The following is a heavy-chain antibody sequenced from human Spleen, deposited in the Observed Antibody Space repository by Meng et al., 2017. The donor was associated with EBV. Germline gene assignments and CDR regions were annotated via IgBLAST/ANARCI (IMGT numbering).Heavy chain of an antibody. Sequence: QVELVQSGAEVKKPGASVKVSCKASGYSFTSYYLHWVRQAPGQGLEWMGVINPGGGSTTYAQKFQGRVTMTRDTSITTAYTDLNWLTSDDTAVYYCAREGDYYGSGTYVDYWGQGTLVTVSS. CDR3: AREGDYYGSGTYVDY. V-gene: IGHV1-46*01. D-gene: IGHD3-10*01. J-gene: IGHJ4*02. CDR1: GYSFTSYY. CDR2: INPGGGST.